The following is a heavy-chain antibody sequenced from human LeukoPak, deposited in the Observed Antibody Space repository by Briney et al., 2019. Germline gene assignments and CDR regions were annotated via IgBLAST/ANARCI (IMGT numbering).Heavy chain of an antibody. CDR3: ASTLGYRFNWFDP. Sequence: SETLSLTCTVSGGSISSYYWSWLRQPPGKGLEWIGYIYYSGSTNYNPSLKSRVTISVDTSKNQFSLKLSSVTAADTAVYYCASTLGYRFNWFDPWGQGTLVTVSS. V-gene: IGHV4-59*01. CDR1: GGSISSYY. CDR2: IYYSGST. J-gene: IGHJ5*02. D-gene: IGHD2-15*01.